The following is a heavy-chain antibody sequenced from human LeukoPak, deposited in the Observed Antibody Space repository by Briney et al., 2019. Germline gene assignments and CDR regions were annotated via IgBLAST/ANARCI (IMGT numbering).Heavy chain of an antibody. J-gene: IGHJ4*02. V-gene: IGHV3-30*04. CDR1: GFTFSSYA. Sequence: GGSLRLSCAASGFTFSSYAMRWVRQAPGKGLEWVAVISYDGSNKYYADSVKGRFTISRDNSKNTLYLQMNSLRAEDTAVYYCARGESRGDLTHFDYWGQGTLVTVSS. CDR2: ISYDGSNK. D-gene: IGHD4-17*01. CDR3: ARGESRGDLTHFDY.